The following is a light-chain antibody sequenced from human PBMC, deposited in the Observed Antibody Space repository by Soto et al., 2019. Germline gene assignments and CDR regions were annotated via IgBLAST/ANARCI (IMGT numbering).Light chain of an antibody. V-gene: IGKV3-11*01. CDR1: QSVSSY. CDR2: YAS. J-gene: IGKJ5*01. CDR3: QQRSNWPPIT. Sequence: EIVLTQSPATLSLSPGERATLSCRASQSVSSYLAWYQQKPGQAPKLLISYASTRAAGIPARFSGSGSGTDFSLTISSLEPEDSAVYYCQQRSNWPPITFGQGTRLEIK.